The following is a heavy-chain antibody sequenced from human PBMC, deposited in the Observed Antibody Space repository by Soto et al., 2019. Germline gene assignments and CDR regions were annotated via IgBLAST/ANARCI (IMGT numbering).Heavy chain of an antibody. D-gene: IGHD6-13*01. Sequence: GASVKVSCKASGGTFSSYAISWVRQAPGQGLEWMGGIIPIFGTANYAQKFQGRVTITADKSTSTAYMELSSLRSEDTAVYYCASGPDLYSSSWYGSYNWFDPWGQGTLVTV. CDR3: ASGPDLYSSSWYGSYNWFDP. CDR1: GGTFSSYA. J-gene: IGHJ5*02. CDR2: IIPIFGTA. V-gene: IGHV1-69*06.